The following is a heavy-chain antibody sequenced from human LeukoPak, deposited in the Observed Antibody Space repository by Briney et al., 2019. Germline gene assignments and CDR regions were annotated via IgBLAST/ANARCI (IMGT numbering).Heavy chain of an antibody. J-gene: IGHJ4*02. CDR3: AREKGRYSSSSPFDY. V-gene: IGHV4-4*07. CDR1: GGSISSYY. CDR2: IYTSGST. Sequence: SETLSLTCTVSGGSISSYYWSWIRQPAGKGLEWIGLIYTSGSTNYNPSLKSRVTMSVDTSKNQLSLKLSSVTAADTAVYYCAREKGRYSSSSPFDYWGQGTLVTVSS. D-gene: IGHD6-6*01.